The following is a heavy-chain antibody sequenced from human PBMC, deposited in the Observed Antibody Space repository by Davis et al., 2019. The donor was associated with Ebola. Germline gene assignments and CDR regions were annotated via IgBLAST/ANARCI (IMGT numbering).Heavy chain of an antibody. V-gene: IGHV4-39*07. Sequence: MPSETLSLTCTVSGGSISNSFYNWGWIRQTPEKGLEWIASIYYSGNTYYNPSLKSRVTISVDTSKNQFSLKMSSVTAADTAVYYCARGHYDSRGRYYFDYWGHGALVTVSS. CDR2: IYYSGNT. D-gene: IGHD3-22*01. J-gene: IGHJ4*01. CDR3: ARGHYDSRGRYYFDY. CDR1: GGSISNSFYN.